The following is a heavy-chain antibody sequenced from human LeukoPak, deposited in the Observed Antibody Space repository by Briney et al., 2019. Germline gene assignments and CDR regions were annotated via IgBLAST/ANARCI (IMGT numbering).Heavy chain of an antibody. Sequence: GGSLRLSCAASGFTFSSYAMSRVRQAPGKGLEWVSAISGSGGSTYYADSVKGRFTISRDNSKNTLYLQMNSLRAEDTAVYYCAKDIDFWSGPGANWFDPWGQGTLVTVSS. D-gene: IGHD3-3*01. CDR2: ISGSGGST. V-gene: IGHV3-23*01. J-gene: IGHJ5*02. CDR3: AKDIDFWSGPGANWFDP. CDR1: GFTFSSYA.